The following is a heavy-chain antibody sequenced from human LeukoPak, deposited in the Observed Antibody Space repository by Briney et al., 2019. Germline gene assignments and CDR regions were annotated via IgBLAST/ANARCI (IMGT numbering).Heavy chain of an antibody. Sequence: SETLSLTCSVSGGSISSSSYYWGWIRQPPGKGLEWIGSIYYSGSTYYNPSLKSRVTISVDTSKNQFSLKLSSVTAADTAVYYCARTVMITFGGVIVRPYYFDYWGQGTLVTVSS. J-gene: IGHJ4*02. CDR1: GGSISSSSYY. CDR3: ARTVMITFGGVIVRPYYFDY. D-gene: IGHD3-16*02. CDR2: IYYSGST. V-gene: IGHV4-39*01.